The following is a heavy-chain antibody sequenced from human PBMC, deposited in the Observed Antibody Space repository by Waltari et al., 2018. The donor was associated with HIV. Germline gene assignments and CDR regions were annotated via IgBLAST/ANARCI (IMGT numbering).Heavy chain of an antibody. Sequence: QLQLQESGPGLVKPSETLSLTCTVSGGSISSSSYYWGWIRQPPGKGLEWIGSIYYSGSTYYNPSLKSRVTISVDTSKNQFSLKLSSVTAADTAVYYCARHFDDYGDPHPGYWGQGTLVTVSS. J-gene: IGHJ4*02. D-gene: IGHD4-17*01. V-gene: IGHV4-39*01. CDR3: ARHFDDYGDPHPGY. CDR1: GGSISSSSYY. CDR2: IYYSGST.